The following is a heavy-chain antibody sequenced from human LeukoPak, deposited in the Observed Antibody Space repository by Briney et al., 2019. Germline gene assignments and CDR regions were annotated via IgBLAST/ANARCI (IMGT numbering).Heavy chain of an antibody. D-gene: IGHD6-13*01. CDR3: TTELRGIAAAGYYYYGMDV. J-gene: IGHJ6*04. Sequence: GGSLRLSCAASGFTFSNAWISWVRQAPGKGLEWVGRIKSKTDGWTTDYAAPVKGRFTISRDDSKNTLYLQMNSLKTEDTAVYYCTTELRGIAAAGYYYYGMDVWGKGTTVTVSS. V-gene: IGHV3-15*01. CDR1: GFTFSNAW. CDR2: IKSKTDGWTT.